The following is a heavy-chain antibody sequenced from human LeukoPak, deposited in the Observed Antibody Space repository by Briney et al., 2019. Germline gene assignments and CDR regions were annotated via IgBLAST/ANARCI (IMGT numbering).Heavy chain of an antibody. V-gene: IGHV3-7*01. CDR3: AKEGAGSSGHIDY. D-gene: IGHD6-19*01. CDR2: IKEDGSEK. J-gene: IGHJ4*02. CDR1: GFTFSNYW. Sequence: PGGSLRLSCAGSGFTFSNYWLSWVRQAPGKGLEWVANIKEDGSEKYFVDSVKGRFTISRDNAKKSLYLQLNSLRGDDTAVYYCAKEGAGSSGHIDYWGQGTLVTVSS.